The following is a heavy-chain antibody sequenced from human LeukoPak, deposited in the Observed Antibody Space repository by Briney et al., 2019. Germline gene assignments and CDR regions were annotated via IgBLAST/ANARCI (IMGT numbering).Heavy chain of an antibody. CDR1: GFTFSSYA. D-gene: IGHD2-15*01. J-gene: IGHJ4*02. CDR2: ITDNGHTT. V-gene: IGHV3-23*01. Sequence: GGSLRLSCAASGFTFSSYAMNWVRLSAGGGLEWVSAITDNGHTTYYADSVQGRFTISRDNSKTTLYLQMNSLGVEDTAVYYCATLRLSDHFDYWGLGTLVTVSS. CDR3: ATLRLSDHFDY.